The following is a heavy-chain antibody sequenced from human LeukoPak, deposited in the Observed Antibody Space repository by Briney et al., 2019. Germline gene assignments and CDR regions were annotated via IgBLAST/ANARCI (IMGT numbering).Heavy chain of an antibody. V-gene: IGHV1-8*01. CDR2: MNPNSGNT. CDR1: GYTFTSYD. D-gene: IGHD3-9*01. CDR3: ARGIRYFGWFDP. Sequence: ASVTVSCKASGYTFTSYDINWVRQATGQGLEWMGWMNPNSGNTGYAQKFQGRVTMTRNTSISTAYMELSSLRSEDTAVYYCARGIRYFGWFDPWGQGTLVTVSS. J-gene: IGHJ5*02.